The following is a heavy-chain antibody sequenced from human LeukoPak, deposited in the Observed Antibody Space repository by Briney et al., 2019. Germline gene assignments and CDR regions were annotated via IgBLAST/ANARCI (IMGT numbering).Heavy chain of an antibody. CDR1: GGSISGSSYY. D-gene: IGHD1-26*01. CDR3: ARRSDSGSDDGEDYFDY. Sequence: SETLSLTCTVSGGSISGSSYYWGWIRQPPGKGLEWIGSMYYDGSSYYNPSLKSRVTTSVDTSKNQFSLKLTSVTAADTAVYFCARRSDSGSDDGEDYFDYWGQGTLVTVSS. CDR2: MYYDGSS. J-gene: IGHJ4*02. V-gene: IGHV4-39*01.